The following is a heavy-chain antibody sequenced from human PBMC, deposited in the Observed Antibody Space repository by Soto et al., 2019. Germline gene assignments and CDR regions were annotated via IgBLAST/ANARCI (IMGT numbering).Heavy chain of an antibody. CDR1: GYTFTDSF. Sequence: QVHLVQSGAEVQKPGASVKVSCKASGYTFTDSFIHWFRQAPGQGLEWMGWTNPNSGATHYAQKFLGRVTMTRDTSISTAYMELSRLKSDDTAVYYCERDLGGYDLYGPDSWGQGTLVTVSS. J-gene: IGHJ5*01. CDR3: ERDLGGYDLYGPDS. D-gene: IGHD5-12*01. CDR2: TNPNSGAT. V-gene: IGHV1-2*02.